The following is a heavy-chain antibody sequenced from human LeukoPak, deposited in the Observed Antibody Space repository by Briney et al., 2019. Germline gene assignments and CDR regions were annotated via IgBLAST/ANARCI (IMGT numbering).Heavy chain of an antibody. Sequence: SGGSLRLSCATSGFIFSSYVMHWVRQAPGKGLEYVSAVSTNGGSTYYANSVKGRFTISRDNSKNTVYLQMDSLRPEDMAVYYCARDRHCSSTSCSQHTIDIWGQGTMVTVSS. CDR2: VSTNGGST. CDR3: ARDRHCSSTSCSQHTIDI. CDR1: GFIFSSYV. D-gene: IGHD2-2*01. V-gene: IGHV3-64*01. J-gene: IGHJ3*02.